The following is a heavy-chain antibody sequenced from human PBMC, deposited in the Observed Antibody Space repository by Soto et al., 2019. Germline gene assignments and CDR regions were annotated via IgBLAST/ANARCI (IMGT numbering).Heavy chain of an antibody. CDR3: ARDVRSTLEY. Sequence: GGSLRLSCAASGFTFSSYSMNWVRQAPGKGLEWVSSVISSSSYIYYAVSLKGGFTISRDNAKNSLYLQMNGLRAEDTAVYYCARDVRSTLEYWGQGTLVTVSS. V-gene: IGHV3-21*01. D-gene: IGHD4-17*01. CDR1: GFTFSSYS. J-gene: IGHJ4*02. CDR2: VISSSSYI.